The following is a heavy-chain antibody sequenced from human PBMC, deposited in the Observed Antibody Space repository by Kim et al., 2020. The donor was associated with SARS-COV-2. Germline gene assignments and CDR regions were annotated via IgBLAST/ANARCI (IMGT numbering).Heavy chain of an antibody. CDR1: GFTFSDHY. Sequence: GGSLRLSCAASGFTFSDHYMDWVRQAPGKGLEWVGRTRNKANSYTTEYAASVKGRVTISRDDSKNSLYLQRNSLKTEDTAVYYCARSVQTYYYGSGSYLYYFDSWGQGTLVTVSS. CDR2: TRNKANSYTT. D-gene: IGHD3-10*01. CDR3: ARSVQTYYYGSGSYLYYFDS. J-gene: IGHJ4*02. V-gene: IGHV3-72*01.